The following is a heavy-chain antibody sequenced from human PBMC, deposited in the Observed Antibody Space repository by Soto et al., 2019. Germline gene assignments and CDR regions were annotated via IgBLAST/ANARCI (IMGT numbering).Heavy chain of an antibody. CDR2: FFIGGNT. J-gene: IGHJ5*02. V-gene: IGHV4-39*01. CDR3: ARHGLIGSSSSGYNWFDP. D-gene: IGHD6-13*01. CDR1: GGSISSSTYY. Sequence: PSETLSLTCTVSGGSISSSTYYWGWMRQPPGKGLEWIASFFIGGNTYYNPSLKSRVTISVDTSKNQFSLKLSSVTAADTAVYYCARHGLIGSSSSGYNWFDPWGQGTLVTVSS.